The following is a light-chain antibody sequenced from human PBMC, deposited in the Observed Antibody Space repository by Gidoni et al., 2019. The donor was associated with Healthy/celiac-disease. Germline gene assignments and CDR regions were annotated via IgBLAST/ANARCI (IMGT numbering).Light chain of an antibody. J-gene: IGKJ1*01. CDR2: DAS. CDR3: QQYNSYSWT. Sequence: DIQMTQSPSTLSASVGARVPITCRASQSISSWLAWYQQKPGKAPKLLIYDASSLESGVPSRFSGSGSGTEFTLTISSLQPDDFATYYCQQYNSYSWTFGQGTKVEIK. CDR1: QSISSW. V-gene: IGKV1-5*01.